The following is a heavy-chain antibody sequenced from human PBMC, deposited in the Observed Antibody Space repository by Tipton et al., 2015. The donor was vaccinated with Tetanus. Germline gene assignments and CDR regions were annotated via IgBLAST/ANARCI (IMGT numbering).Heavy chain of an antibody. V-gene: IGHV5-51*01. J-gene: IGHJ4*02. D-gene: IGHD1-1*01. CDR1: GYFFDTHW. Sequence: QLVQSGAEMRKSGESLKISCKTSGYFFDTHWIAWVRQVPGKGLEWMGIFFPGDSESRYSPSFQGQVTMSGDNSIRTAYLQWNSLRAPDTATYYCAKVSAPGTIATGNFDYWGQGTPVTVSS. CDR3: AKVSAPGTIATGNFDY. CDR2: FFPGDSES.